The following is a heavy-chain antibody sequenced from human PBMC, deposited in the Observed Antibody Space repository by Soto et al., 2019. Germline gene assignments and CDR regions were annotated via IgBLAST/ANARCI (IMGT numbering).Heavy chain of an antibody. CDR2: IYRTGST. CDR1: GGSFTSTNW. CDR3: ASRDPGTSVDY. D-gene: IGHD1-7*01. Sequence: SETLSLTCAVSGGSFTSTNWWTWVRQPPGQGLEWIGEIYRTGSTNYNPSLKSRVTISLDKSENQFSLKVTSLTAADTAVYYCASRDPGTSVDYWGQGTLVTVSS. V-gene: IGHV4-4*02. J-gene: IGHJ4*02.